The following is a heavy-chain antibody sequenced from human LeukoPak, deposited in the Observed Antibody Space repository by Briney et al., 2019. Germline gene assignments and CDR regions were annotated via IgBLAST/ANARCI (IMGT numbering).Heavy chain of an antibody. J-gene: IGHJ4*02. D-gene: IGHD6-13*01. CDR1: GFTFSSYA. CDR3: ARDWVGIAAAGTDY. V-gene: IGHV3-30*04. Sequence: GGSLRLSCAASGFTFSSYAMHWVRQAPGKGLEWVAVISYDGRNKYYADSVKGRFTISRDNSKNTLYLQMNSLRAEDTAVYYCARDWVGIAAAGTDYWGQGTLVTVSS. CDR2: ISYDGRNK.